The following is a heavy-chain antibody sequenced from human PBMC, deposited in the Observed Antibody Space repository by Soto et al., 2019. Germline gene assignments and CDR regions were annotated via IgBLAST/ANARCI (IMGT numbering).Heavy chain of an antibody. D-gene: IGHD2-2*01. V-gene: IGHV1-58*01. CDR3: AAGSRDGYNPDY. CDR1: GFTFTSSA. CDR2: IVVGSGNT. J-gene: IGHJ4*02. Sequence: SVKVSCKASGFTFTSSAVQWVRQARGQRLEWIGWIVVGSGNTNYAQKFQERVTITRDMSTSTAYMELSSLRSEDTAVYYCAAGSRDGYNPDYWGQGTLVTVSS.